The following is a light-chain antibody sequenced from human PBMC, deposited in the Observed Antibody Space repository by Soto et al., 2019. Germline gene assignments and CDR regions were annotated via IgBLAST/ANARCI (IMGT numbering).Light chain of an antibody. CDR3: SSYTSSSTPYV. V-gene: IGLV2-14*01. J-gene: IGLJ1*01. CDR1: SSVVGGYNY. CDR2: EVS. Sequence: QPALTQPASVSGSPGQSITISYTGTSSVVGGYNYVSWFQQHPSKAPKLMIYEVSNRPSGFSNRFSGSKSGNTASLTISGLQAEDEADYYCSSYTSSSTPYVFGTGTKLTVL.